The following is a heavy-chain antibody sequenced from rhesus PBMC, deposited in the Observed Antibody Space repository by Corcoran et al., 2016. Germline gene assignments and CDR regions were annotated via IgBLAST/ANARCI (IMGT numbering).Heavy chain of an antibody. CDR2: IYANSAST. J-gene: IGHJ6*01. CDR1: GGSISAYHY. D-gene: IGHD5-24*01. CDR3: ARGGTGGLDS. V-gene: IGHV4-73*01. Sequence: QVQLQQWGEGLVKPSETLSLTCAVYGGSISAYHYWSWIRQPPGKGLEWIGYIYANSASTNYNPSLQKRVTISKDRSKNQFSLKLTSVTAADTAVYYCARGGTGGLDSWGQGVVVTVSS.